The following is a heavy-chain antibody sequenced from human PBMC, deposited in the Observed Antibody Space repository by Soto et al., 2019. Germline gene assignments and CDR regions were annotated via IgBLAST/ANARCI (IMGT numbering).Heavy chain of an antibody. D-gene: IGHD5-18*01. CDR1: GFTFSSYG. CDR3: AKGMGGYSYGYALNY. Sequence: QVQLVESGGGVLQPGRSLRLSCAASGFTFSSYGMHWVRQAPGKGLEWVAVISYDGSNKYYADSVKGRFTISRDNSKNTLYLQMNSLRAEDTAVYYCAKGMGGYSYGYALNYWGQGTLVTVSS. CDR2: ISYDGSNK. V-gene: IGHV3-30*18. J-gene: IGHJ4*02.